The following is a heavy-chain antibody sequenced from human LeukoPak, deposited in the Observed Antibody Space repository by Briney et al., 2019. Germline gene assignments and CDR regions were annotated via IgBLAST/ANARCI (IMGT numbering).Heavy chain of an antibody. CDR2: ISDSAST. CDR3: ARVFRGAVTSNWFDP. D-gene: IGHD4-17*01. Sequence: SETLSLTCTVSGGSINGYSWTWIRHPPGKGLKWIGYISDSASTNYNPSLKSRVTLSVDSSNTEFSLRLNSVSAADTAVYYCARVFRGAVTSNWFDPWGQGTPVTVSS. J-gene: IGHJ5*02. V-gene: IGHV4-59*01. CDR1: GGSINGYS.